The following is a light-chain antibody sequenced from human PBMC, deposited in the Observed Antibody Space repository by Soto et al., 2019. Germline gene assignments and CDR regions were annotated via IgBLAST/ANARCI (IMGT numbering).Light chain of an antibody. J-gene: IGKJ1*01. CDR1: QSVSSSY. Sequence: EIVLTQSPGTLSLSPGERVTLSCRASQSVSSSYLAWYQQKPGQAPRLLIYGASSRATGIPDRFSGSGSGTDFTLTISRLEPEDFAVYYCQQYGSSPKTLGQGTKADIK. V-gene: IGKV3-20*01. CDR2: GAS. CDR3: QQYGSSPKT.